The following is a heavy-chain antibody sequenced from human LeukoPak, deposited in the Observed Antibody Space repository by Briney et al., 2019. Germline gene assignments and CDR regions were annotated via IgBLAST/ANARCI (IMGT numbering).Heavy chain of an antibody. CDR2: IYPDGIT. J-gene: IGHJ4*02. V-gene: IGHV3-53*01. CDR3: ARARYSTSSGIDY. Sequence: GGSLRLSCEASGFIVSSNYMSWVRRAPGRGLEWASVIYPDGITNYADSVKGRFTISRDSSKNTLYLQMNSLRAEDTAMYYCARARYSTSSGIDYWGQGTLVTVSS. D-gene: IGHD6-6*01. CDR1: GFIVSSNY.